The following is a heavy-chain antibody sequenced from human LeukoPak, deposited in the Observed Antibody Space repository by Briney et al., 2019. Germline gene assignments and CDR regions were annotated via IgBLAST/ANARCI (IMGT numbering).Heavy chain of an antibody. CDR3: ARGSGSYNKYYFDY. Sequence: GASVKVSCKASENTFTNYYMHWVRQAPGQGLEWLGLINPNGGRTAYAQNFQGRVTMTRDTSTTTLYLELSRLRSDDTAVYYCARGSGSYNKYYFDYGGQEPLVTVSS. J-gene: IGHJ4*02. CDR2: INPNGGRT. CDR1: ENTFTNYY. D-gene: IGHD1-26*01. V-gene: IGHV1-46*01.